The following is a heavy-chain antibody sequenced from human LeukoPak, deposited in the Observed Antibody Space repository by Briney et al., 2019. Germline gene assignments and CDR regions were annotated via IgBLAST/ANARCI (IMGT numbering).Heavy chain of an antibody. CDR1: GYTFTSYY. D-gene: IGHD3-22*01. CDR2: INPSGGST. Sequence: ASVKVSCKASGYTFTSYYMHWVRQAPGQGLEWMGIINPSGGSTSYAQKFQGRVTMTRDTSTSTVYMELSRLRSDDTAVYYCARRRETYYYDSSGSLDIWGQGTMVTVSS. J-gene: IGHJ3*02. V-gene: IGHV1-46*01. CDR3: ARRRETYYYDSSGSLDI.